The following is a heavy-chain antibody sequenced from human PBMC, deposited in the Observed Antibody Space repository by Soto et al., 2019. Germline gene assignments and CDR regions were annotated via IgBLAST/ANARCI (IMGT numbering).Heavy chain of an antibody. V-gene: IGHV3-13*05. CDR3: VRTDRDFYGLDV. Sequence: EVQLVESGGGLVQPGGSLRLSCEASGFTFRNYDMHWVRQGTGKGLEWVSGISAAGDPDYADSVEGRFTISRENAQNSFFLQMNSLRVRDTAVYYCVRTDRDFYGLDVWGQGTTVIVSS. CDR1: GFTFRNYD. CDR2: ISAAGDP. J-gene: IGHJ6*02.